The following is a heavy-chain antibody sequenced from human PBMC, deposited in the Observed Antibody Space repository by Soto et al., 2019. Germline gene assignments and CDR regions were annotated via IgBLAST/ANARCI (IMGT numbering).Heavy chain of an antibody. D-gene: IGHD6-13*01. CDR3: ARVLSSSSWFFDY. V-gene: IGHV1-18*01. Sequence: QVQLVQSGAEVKKPGASVKVSCKASGYTFTTYDISWVRQAPGQGLEWMGWISAYNGNTNHAQNLQGRLTMTTDASTSTANMELRSLRSDDTAVYYCARVLSSSSWFFDYWGQGTLVTVSP. J-gene: IGHJ4*02. CDR1: GYTFTTYD. CDR2: ISAYNGNT.